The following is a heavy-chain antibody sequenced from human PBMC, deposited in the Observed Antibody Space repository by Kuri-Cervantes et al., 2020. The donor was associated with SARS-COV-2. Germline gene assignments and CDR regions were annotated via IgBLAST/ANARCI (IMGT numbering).Heavy chain of an antibody. V-gene: IGHV1-2*02. J-gene: IGHJ4*02. CDR1: ETTLPNYE. CDR3: ARDLTVGAVDY. D-gene: IGHD1-26*01. CDR2: INPNSGGT. Sequence: AVNVSFKARETTLPNYEINGVRQATGQGLEWMGWINPNSGGTNSAQKFQGRVTMNRDTSISTAYMELSRLRSDDTAGYYCARDLTVGAVDYWGQGTLVTVSS.